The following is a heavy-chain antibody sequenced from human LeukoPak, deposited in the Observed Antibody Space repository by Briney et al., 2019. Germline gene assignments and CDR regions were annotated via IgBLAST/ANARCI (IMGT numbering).Heavy chain of an antibody. D-gene: IGHD2-2*01. CDR3: TTDGHVVPAATPDY. Sequence: GGSLRLSCAASGFTFSNAWMSWVRQAPGKGLEWVGRIKSKTDGGTTDYAAPVKGRFTISRDDSKNTLYLQMNSLRTEDTAVYYCTTDGHVVPAATPDYWGQGTLVTVSS. CDR1: GFTFSNAW. J-gene: IGHJ4*02. CDR2: IKSKTDGGTT. V-gene: IGHV3-15*01.